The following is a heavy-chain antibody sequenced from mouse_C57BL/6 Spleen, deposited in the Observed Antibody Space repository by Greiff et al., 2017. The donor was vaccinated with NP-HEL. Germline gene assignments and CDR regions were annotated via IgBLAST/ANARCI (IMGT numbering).Heavy chain of an antibody. CDR3: ARKGWLLGAMDY. D-gene: IGHD2-3*01. Sequence: QVQLQQSGAELVKPGASVKMSCKASGYTFTSYWITWVKQRPGPGLEWIGDIYPGSGSTNYNEKFKSKATLTVDTSSSTAYMQLSSLTSEDSAVYYCARKGWLLGAMDYWGQGTSVTVSS. CDR1: GYTFTSYW. CDR2: IYPGSGST. V-gene: IGHV1-55*01. J-gene: IGHJ4*01.